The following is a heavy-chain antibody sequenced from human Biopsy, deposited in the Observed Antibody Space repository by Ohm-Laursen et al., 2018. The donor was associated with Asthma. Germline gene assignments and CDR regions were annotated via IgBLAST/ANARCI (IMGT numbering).Heavy chain of an antibody. CDR1: GFTFGNFW. V-gene: IGHV3-30*03. Sequence: SLRLSCSASGFTFGNFWMNWVRQAPGKGLEWVAVISYDGSITHYADSVKGRFTISRDNSKNTVYLDISSLRIEDTAVFYCGIVVAANPFQGDCWGQGTLVTVSS. CDR2: ISYDGSIT. J-gene: IGHJ4*02. CDR3: GIVVAANPFQGDC. D-gene: IGHD2-15*01.